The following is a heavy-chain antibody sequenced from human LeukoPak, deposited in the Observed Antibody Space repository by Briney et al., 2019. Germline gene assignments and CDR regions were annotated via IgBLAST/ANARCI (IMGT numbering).Heavy chain of an antibody. D-gene: IGHD3-22*01. J-gene: IGHJ4*02. CDR1: GGSISSHY. V-gene: IGHV4-59*08. Sequence: SETLSLTCTVTGGSISSHYLGWLRQPPGKGLEWIGNTWYFGSTSYNPSLSNRVTISEDTSKNQFSLKLSSVTAADTAVYYCARHYYDSSGSYWGYYFDSWGQGTLVTVSS. CDR3: ARHYYDSSGSYWGYYFDS. CDR2: TWYFGST.